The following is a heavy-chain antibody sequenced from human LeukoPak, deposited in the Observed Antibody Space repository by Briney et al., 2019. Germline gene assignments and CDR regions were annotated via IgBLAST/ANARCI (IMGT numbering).Heavy chain of an antibody. Sequence: GGSLRLSCAASGFSFSMYSMSWIRQAPGKGLEWVGRIKSKTDGGTTDYAAPVKGRFTISRDDSKNTLYLQMNSLKTEDTAVYYCTTDPLPTTVTTNYWGQGTLVTVSS. CDR2: IKSKTDGGTT. J-gene: IGHJ4*02. CDR3: TTDPLPTTVTTNY. V-gene: IGHV3-15*01. D-gene: IGHD4-17*01. CDR1: GFSFSMYS.